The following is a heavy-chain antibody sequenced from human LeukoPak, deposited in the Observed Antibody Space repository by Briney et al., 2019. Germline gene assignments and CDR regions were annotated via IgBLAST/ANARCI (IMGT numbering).Heavy chain of an antibody. CDR2: IVDVGSNN. J-gene: IGHJ4*02. Sequence: GGSLRLSCAASGFTFGSYGMHGAGQAPGKGLDWLAIIVDVGSNNYYADSGKGRSTTSRANSKNKLSLQMTSLRATETAINYCAKGHSDYGTAFDCWGQGTLVTVSP. CDR3: AKGHSDYGTAFDC. CDR1: GFTFGSYG. D-gene: IGHD4-17*01. V-gene: IGHV3-30*02.